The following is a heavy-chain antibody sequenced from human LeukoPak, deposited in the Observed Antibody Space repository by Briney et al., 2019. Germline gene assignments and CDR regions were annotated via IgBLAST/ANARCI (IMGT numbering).Heavy chain of an antibody. Sequence: ASVKVSCKASGYTFTSYAIHWVRQAPGPRLEWMGWINAGNGNRKYSQKFQDRVTITSDTSATTAYLELNSLTSEDTAVYYCARVLDDTSGNFDDWGRGTLVAVSA. CDR3: ARVLDDTSGNFDD. CDR1: GYTFTSYA. V-gene: IGHV1-3*01. CDR2: INAGNGNR. J-gene: IGHJ4*02. D-gene: IGHD2-2*03.